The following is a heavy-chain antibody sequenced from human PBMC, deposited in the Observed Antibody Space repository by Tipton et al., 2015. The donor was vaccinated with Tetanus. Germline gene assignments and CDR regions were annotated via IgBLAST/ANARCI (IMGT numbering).Heavy chain of an antibody. D-gene: IGHD5-12*01. CDR2: IFHSGGA. J-gene: IGHJ4*02. CDR3: ARANNDYPKKGPFDY. Sequence: GLVKPSETLSLTCTVSGGSMSNNYWSWIRQPPGKGLEWIAYIFHSGGANYSPSLKSRVAISMDTSKNQFSLNLKSVITADTAIYYCARANNDYPKKGPFDYWGQGILVTVSS. CDR1: GGSMSNNY. V-gene: IGHV4-59*01.